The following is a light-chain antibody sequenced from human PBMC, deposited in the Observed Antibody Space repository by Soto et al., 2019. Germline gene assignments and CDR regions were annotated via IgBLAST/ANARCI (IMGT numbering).Light chain of an antibody. V-gene: IGLV1-51*01. Sequence: QSVLTQPPSVSAASGQKVTISCSGSSSNIGNNYVSWYQQLPGTAPKLLIYDNNKRPSGIPDRFSGSKSGTSATLGITGLQTVDEADYYCGTWDSSLSAVVFGGGTQLTVL. CDR1: SSNIGNNY. CDR3: GTWDSSLSAVV. CDR2: DNN. J-gene: IGLJ2*01.